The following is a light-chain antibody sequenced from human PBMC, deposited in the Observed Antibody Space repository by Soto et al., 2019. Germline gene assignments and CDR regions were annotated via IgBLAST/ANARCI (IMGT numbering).Light chain of an antibody. J-gene: IGKJ3*01. CDR1: QGIRDD. Sequence: AIQMTQSPSSLSASVGDRVTITCRASQGIRDDLAWFQQKPGKAPKLLIYDVSRLYNGAPSRFSGSGSGTDYTLTISSLQPEDFATYYCLQNYIFPFTFGPGTTVDLK. CDR2: DVS. V-gene: IGKV1-6*01. CDR3: LQNYIFPFT.